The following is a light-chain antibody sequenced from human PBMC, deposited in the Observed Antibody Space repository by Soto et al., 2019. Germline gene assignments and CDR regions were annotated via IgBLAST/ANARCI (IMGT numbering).Light chain of an antibody. J-gene: IGLJ2*01. CDR3: SSYVGSSTLV. Sequence: QSVLAQPPSASGAPGQSVSLSCTGTSGDIGAYNYVSWYQQHPGKAPKLLIYEVNKRPSGVPDRFSGSKSGNTASLTVSGAQAEDEADYYCSSYVGSSTLVFGGGTKVTV. CDR2: EVN. CDR1: SGDIGAYNY. V-gene: IGLV2-8*01.